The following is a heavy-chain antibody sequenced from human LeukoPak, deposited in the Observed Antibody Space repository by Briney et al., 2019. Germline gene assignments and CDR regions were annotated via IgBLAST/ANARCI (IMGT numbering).Heavy chain of an antibody. CDR2: IIPIFGTA. J-gene: IGHJ3*02. V-gene: IGHV1-69*05. Sequence: SVKVSCKASGGTFSSYAISWVRQAPGQGLEWMGGIIPIFGTANYAQKFQGRVTMTRNTSISTAYMELSSLRSEDTAVYYCARGRGGSYSFSPIDAFDIWGQGTVVTVSS. D-gene: IGHD1-26*01. CDR1: GGTFSSYA. CDR3: ARGRGGSYSFSPIDAFDI.